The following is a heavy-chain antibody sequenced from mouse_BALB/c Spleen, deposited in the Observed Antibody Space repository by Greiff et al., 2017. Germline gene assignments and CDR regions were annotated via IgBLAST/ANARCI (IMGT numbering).Heavy chain of an antibody. CDR3: AVVRPYAMDY. CDR2: IDPANGNT. Sequence: EVQLQQSGAELVKPGASVKLSCTASGFNIKDTYMHWVKQRPEQGLEWIGRIDPANGNTKYDPKFQGKATITADTSSNTAYLQLSSLTSEDTAVYYCAVVRPYAMDYWGQGTSVTVSS. V-gene: IGHV14-3*02. CDR1: GFNIKDTY. D-gene: IGHD2-14*01. J-gene: IGHJ4*01.